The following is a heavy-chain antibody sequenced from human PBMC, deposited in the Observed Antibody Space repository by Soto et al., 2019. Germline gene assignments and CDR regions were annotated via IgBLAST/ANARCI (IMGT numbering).Heavy chain of an antibody. CDR2: IYPSDSNT. D-gene: IGHD6-13*01. V-gene: IGHV5-51*01. CDR3: ARALSMSSSSAIHYGMDV. J-gene: IGHJ6*04. Sequence: PGESLKISCKGSGYIFTSYWIGWVRQMPGKGLEWMGIIYPSDSNTRYSPSFQGQVTISVNKSINTAYLQWSSLKASDTAIYYCARALSMSSSSAIHYGMDVWGEGTTVTVSS. CDR1: GYIFTSYW.